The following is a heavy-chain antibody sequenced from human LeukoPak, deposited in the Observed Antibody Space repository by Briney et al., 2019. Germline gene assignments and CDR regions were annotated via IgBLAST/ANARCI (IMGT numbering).Heavy chain of an antibody. J-gene: IGHJ5*02. CDR3: ARDGDTAMVRDHIDP. CDR2: ISHIGRT. V-gene: IGHV4-59*11. CDR1: GDSYSSHY. Sequence: SETLSLTCAVSGDSYSSHYWTWIRQSPGTGLEWIGYISHIGRTNYNPSLKSRVTISIDTSKNQFSLKLRSVTAADTAVYYCARDGDTAMVRDHIDPWGQGTLVTVSS. D-gene: IGHD5-18*01.